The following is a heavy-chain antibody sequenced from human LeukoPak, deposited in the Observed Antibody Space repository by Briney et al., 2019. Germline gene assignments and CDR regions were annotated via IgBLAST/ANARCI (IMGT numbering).Heavy chain of an antibody. J-gene: IGHJ6*02. D-gene: IGHD5-18*01. V-gene: IGHV4-30-4*01. CDR1: GGSISSDY. CDR3: ARDKVDTAMADYYYYGMDV. Sequence: SETLSLTCTVSGGSISSDYWSWIRQPPGKGLEWIGYIYYSGSTYYNPSLKSRVTISVDTSKNQFSLKLSSVTAADTAVYYCARDKVDTAMADYYYYGMDVWGQGTTVTVSS. CDR2: IYYSGST.